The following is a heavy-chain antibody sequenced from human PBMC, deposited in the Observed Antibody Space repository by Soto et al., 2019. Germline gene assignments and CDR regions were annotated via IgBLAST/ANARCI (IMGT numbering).Heavy chain of an antibody. D-gene: IGHD1-26*01. V-gene: IGHV3-23*01. CDR2: ISGSGGST. CDR3: ALRKTGSYFDY. J-gene: IGHJ4*02. CDR1: GFTVSTNA. Sequence: PGGSLRLSCEGSGFTVSTNAMSWVRQAPGKGLEWVSGISGSGGSTYYAASVKGRFTISRDNSKNTVYLQMNTLRAEDTALYYCALRKTGSYFDYWGQGSLVTVSS.